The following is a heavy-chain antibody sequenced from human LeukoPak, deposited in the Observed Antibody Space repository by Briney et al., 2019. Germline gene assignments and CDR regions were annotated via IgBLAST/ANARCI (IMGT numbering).Heavy chain of an antibody. Sequence: SETLSLTCAVYGGSSSGYYWSWLRQPPGKGLEWSGEINHSGSTNYNTSLKRRVTISVDTSKNQFSLKLSSVTAADTAVYYCARRVRYFDWWGQGTLVTVSS. CDR1: GGSSSGYY. V-gene: IGHV4-34*01. CDR3: ARRVRYFDW. CDR2: INHSGST. D-gene: IGHD3-9*01. J-gene: IGHJ4*02.